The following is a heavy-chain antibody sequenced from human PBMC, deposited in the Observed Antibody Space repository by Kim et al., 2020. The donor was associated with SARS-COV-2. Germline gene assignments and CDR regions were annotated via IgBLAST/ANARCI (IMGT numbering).Heavy chain of an antibody. Sequence: YVDSVKGRFTISRDNAKNSLYLQMNSLRAEDTAVYYCARSTIFGVAYFDYWGQGTLVTVSS. V-gene: IGHV3-7*03. D-gene: IGHD3-3*01. J-gene: IGHJ4*02. CDR3: ARSTIFGVAYFDY.